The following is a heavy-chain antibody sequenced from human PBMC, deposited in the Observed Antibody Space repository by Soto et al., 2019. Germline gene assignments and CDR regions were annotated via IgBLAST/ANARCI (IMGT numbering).Heavy chain of an antibody. Sequence: QVQLVESGGGVVQPGRSLRLSCAASGFTFSSYAMHWVRQAPGKGLEWVAVISYDGSNKYYADSVKGRFTISRDNSMNTLYLQMSSLRAEDTAVYYCARDLHVDTAMGARYWGQGTLVTVSS. CDR1: GFTFSSYA. CDR3: ARDLHVDTAMGARY. J-gene: IGHJ4*02. V-gene: IGHV3-30-3*01. D-gene: IGHD5-18*01. CDR2: ISYDGSNK.